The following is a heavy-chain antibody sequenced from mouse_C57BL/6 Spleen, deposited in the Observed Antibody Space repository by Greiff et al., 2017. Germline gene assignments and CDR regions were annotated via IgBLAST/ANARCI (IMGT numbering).Heavy chain of an antibody. CDR1: GYSFTGYY. V-gene: IGHV1-42*01. J-gene: IGHJ3*01. D-gene: IGHD2-4*01. CDR2: INPSTGGT. CDR3: ARSTDDYWFAY. Sequence: EVQLQQSGPELVKPGASVKISCKASGYSFTGYYMNWVKQSPEKSLEWIGEINPSTGGTTYNQKFKDKATLTADKSSSTAYMQLSSLTSEDSAVYYCARSTDDYWFAYWGQGTLVTVSA.